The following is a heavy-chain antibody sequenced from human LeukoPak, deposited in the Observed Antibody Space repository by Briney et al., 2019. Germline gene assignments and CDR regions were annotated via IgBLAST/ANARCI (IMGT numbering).Heavy chain of an antibody. D-gene: IGHD2-15*01. J-gene: IGHJ6*03. CDR2: ISAYNGNT. CDR3: ARGALRYCSGGSCYAAPTYMDV. CDR1: GYTFTSYG. V-gene: IGHV1-18*01. Sequence: VASVKVSCKASGYTFTSYGISWVRQAPGQGLEWMGWISAYNGNTNYAQKLQGRVIMTTDTSTSTAYMELRSLRSDDTAVYYCARGALRYCSGGSCYAAPTYMDVWGKGTTVTVSS.